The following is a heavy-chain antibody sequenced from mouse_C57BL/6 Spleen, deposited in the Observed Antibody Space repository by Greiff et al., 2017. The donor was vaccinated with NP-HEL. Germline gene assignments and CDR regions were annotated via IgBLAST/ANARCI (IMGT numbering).Heavy chain of an antibody. Sequence: GQLQQSGAELARPGASVKLSCKASGYTFTSYGISGVKQRTGQGLEWIGEIYPRSGNTYYNEKFKGKATLTADKSSRTAYMELRSLTSEDSAVYFCARSDGSSYVDDVDVWGTGTTVTVSS. CDR1: GYTFTSYG. J-gene: IGHJ1*03. CDR3: ARSDGSSYVDDVDV. D-gene: IGHD1-1*01. CDR2: IYPRSGNT. V-gene: IGHV1-81*01.